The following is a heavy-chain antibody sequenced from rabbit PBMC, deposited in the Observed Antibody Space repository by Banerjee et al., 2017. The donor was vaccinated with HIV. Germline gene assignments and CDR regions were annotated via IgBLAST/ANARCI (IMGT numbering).Heavy chain of an antibody. CDR1: EFDLSRYYL. D-gene: IGHD1-1*01. CDR3: AKDLTDVIGWNFGL. Sequence: QEQLKETGGGLVQPGGSLKLSCKASEFDLSRYYLSWVRQAPGKGLEWIGYIDPIFGGTYYASWVNGRFTISKTSSTTVTLQMTSLTVADTATYFCAKDLTDVIGWNFGLWGQGTLVTVS. V-gene: IGHV1S45*01. CDR2: IDPIFGGT. J-gene: IGHJ3*01.